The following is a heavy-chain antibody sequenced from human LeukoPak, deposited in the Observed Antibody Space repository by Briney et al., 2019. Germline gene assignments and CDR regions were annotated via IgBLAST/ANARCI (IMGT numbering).Heavy chain of an antibody. CDR1: GGSFSGYY. Sequence: SETLSLTCAVYGGSFSGYYWSWIRQPPGNGLEWIGEINHSGSTNYNPSLKSRVTISVDTSKNQFSLKLSSVTAADTAVYYCARARGYSYGSHYFDYWGQGTLVTVSS. D-gene: IGHD5-18*01. CDR3: ARARGYSYGSHYFDY. J-gene: IGHJ4*02. CDR2: INHSGST. V-gene: IGHV4-34*01.